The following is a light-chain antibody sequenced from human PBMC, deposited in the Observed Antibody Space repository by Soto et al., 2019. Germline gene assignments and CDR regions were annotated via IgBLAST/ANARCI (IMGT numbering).Light chain of an antibody. J-gene: IGKJ1*01. CDR3: QQYGSSLVVT. CDR2: GTS. Sequence: EIVLTQSPGTLSLSPGERATLSCRASQSVSSSYLAWYQQKPGQAPRLLIYGTSNRATGVPDRFSGSGSGTAFTLTISRLEAEDFVVYYCQQYGSSLVVTFGQGTKVEI. V-gene: IGKV3-20*01. CDR1: QSVSSSY.